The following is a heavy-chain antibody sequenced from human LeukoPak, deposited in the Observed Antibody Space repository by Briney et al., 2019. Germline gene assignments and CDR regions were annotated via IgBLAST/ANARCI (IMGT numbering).Heavy chain of an antibody. CDR2: IYTSGST. CDR1: GGSISSGSYY. J-gene: IGHJ6*03. D-gene: IGHD6-13*01. V-gene: IGHV4-61*02. Sequence: SQTLSLTCTVPGGSISSGSYYWSWIRQPAGKGLEWIGRIYTSGSTNNNPSLKSRVTISVDTSKNQFSLKLSSVTAADTAVYYCARVTIAAAGYYYMDVWGKGTTVTVSS. CDR3: ARVTIAAAGYYYMDV.